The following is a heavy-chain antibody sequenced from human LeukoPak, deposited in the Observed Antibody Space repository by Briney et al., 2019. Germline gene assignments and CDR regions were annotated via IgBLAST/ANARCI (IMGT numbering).Heavy chain of an antibody. J-gene: IGHJ2*01. Sequence: PGGSLRLSCAASGFTLSSSWMHWVRQVPGKGLLWVSRINSEGSGTSYADSVKGRFTISRDNAKNTLYLQMNSLRVEDTAVYYCARGPIEVVPAGSRWNFDLWGRGALVTVSS. CDR1: GFTLSSSW. D-gene: IGHD2-2*01. CDR2: INSEGSGT. V-gene: IGHV3-74*01. CDR3: ARGPIEVVPAGSRWNFDL.